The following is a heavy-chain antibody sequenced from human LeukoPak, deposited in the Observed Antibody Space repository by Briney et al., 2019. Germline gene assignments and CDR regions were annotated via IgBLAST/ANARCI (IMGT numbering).Heavy chain of an antibody. CDR3: ARFVSSGWYNYYYYYMDV. J-gene: IGHJ6*03. Sequence: GGSLRLSCAASGFTFSSYWMSWVRQAPGKGLDWVANIKQDGSEKYYVDSVKGRFTISRDNAKNSLYLQMNSLRAEDTAVYYCARFVSSGWYNYYYYYMDVWGKGTTVTVSS. V-gene: IGHV3-7*01. CDR1: GFTFSSYW. CDR2: IKQDGSEK. D-gene: IGHD6-19*01.